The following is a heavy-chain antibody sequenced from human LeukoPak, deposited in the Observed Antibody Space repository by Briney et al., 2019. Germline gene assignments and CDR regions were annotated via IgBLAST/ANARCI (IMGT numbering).Heavy chain of an antibody. D-gene: IGHD3-16*01. Sequence: GGSLRLSCAASGFTFSSYSMNWVRQAPGKGLEWVSYISYSSSIINYADSVKGRFTISRDQSKSTVYLQMTSLRAEDTAVFYCAKGTTDYDASDPLDFWGQGTLVTVSS. CDR2: ISYSSSII. J-gene: IGHJ4*02. CDR1: GFTFSSYS. V-gene: IGHV3-48*01. CDR3: AKGTTDYDASDPLDF.